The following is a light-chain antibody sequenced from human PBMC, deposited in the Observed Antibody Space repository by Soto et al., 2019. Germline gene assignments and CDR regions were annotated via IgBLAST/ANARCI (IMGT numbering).Light chain of an antibody. CDR1: QTISNM. CDR3: QQYVSSPRT. CDR2: AAS. V-gene: IGKV3-20*01. Sequence: EVVMTQSPATLSVSPGDKVSLSCRANQTISNMLAWYQQKPGQAPRLLIYAASTRATGIPDRFSGSGSGTDFTLTISRLEPEDFAVYYCQQYVSSPRTFGQGTKVDIK. J-gene: IGKJ1*01.